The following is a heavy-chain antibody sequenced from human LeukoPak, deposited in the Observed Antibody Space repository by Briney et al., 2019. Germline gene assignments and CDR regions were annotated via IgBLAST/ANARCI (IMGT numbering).Heavy chain of an antibody. Sequence: PGGSLRLSCAASGFTFSSYAMSWVRQAPGKGLEWVADIKQDATQKYYVDSVEGRFTISRDNAKNSLYLQMNSLRVEDTAVYYCARDCGSDCSQAFDIWGQGTMVTVSS. CDR1: GFTFSSYA. D-gene: IGHD2-21*02. J-gene: IGHJ3*02. CDR2: IKQDATQK. V-gene: IGHV3-7*05. CDR3: ARDCGSDCSQAFDI.